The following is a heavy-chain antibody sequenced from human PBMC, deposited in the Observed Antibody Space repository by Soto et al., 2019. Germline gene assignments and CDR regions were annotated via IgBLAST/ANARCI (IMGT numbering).Heavy chain of an antibody. Sequence: GGSLRLSCTASGFTLQNYAMAWVRQAPGEGLEWVSTLIGGHYGTAYSYSVKGRFTASRDNSKNCLYLQMNSLGVEDTAMYFCAKGKSTGDIDWFDPWGQGSLVTVSS. D-gene: IGHD3-10*01. J-gene: IGHJ5*02. CDR2: LIGGHYGT. V-gene: IGHV3-23*01. CDR1: GFTLQNYA. CDR3: AKGKSTGDIDWFDP.